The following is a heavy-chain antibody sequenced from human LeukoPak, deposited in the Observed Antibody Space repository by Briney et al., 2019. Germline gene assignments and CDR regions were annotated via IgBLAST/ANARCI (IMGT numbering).Heavy chain of an antibody. CDR2: IYPGDSDT. V-gene: IGHV5-51*01. Sequence: GESLKISCKGSGKSFTSYWIGWVRQMPGKGLEWMGIIYPGDSDTRYSPSFQGQVTISADKSISTAYLQWSSLKASDTAMYYCARPSSSWYESDYYWGHGTLVTVSS. J-gene: IGHJ4*01. D-gene: IGHD6-13*01. CDR3: ARPSSSWYESDYY. CDR1: GKSFTSYW.